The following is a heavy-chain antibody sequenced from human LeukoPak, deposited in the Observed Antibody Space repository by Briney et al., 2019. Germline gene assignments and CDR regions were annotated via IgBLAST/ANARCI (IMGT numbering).Heavy chain of an antibody. Sequence: GGSLRLSCAASGFIFSNYWMHWARQAPGKGLVWVSRINTDGSSTNYADSVKGRFTISRDNSKNSLYLQMNSLRAEDTAVYYCARDGWVYDSSGSFDYWGQGTLVTVSS. V-gene: IGHV3-74*01. CDR2: INTDGSST. D-gene: IGHD3-22*01. CDR1: GFIFSNYW. J-gene: IGHJ4*02. CDR3: ARDGWVYDSSGSFDY.